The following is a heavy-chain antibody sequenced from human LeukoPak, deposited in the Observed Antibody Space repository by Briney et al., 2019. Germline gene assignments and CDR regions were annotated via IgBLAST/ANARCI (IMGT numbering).Heavy chain of an antibody. Sequence: GGSLRLSCAASGFTFSSYSMNSVRHPPGNGLEWDSYVTSSSSRLYYADPVKGRFTISRDNSKNTLYLQMNSMRAEDTAVYYCARRGIRGYYYYGMDVWGQGTTVTVSS. J-gene: IGHJ6*02. D-gene: IGHD1-26*01. CDR2: VTSSSSRL. CDR1: GFTFSSYS. CDR3: ARRGIRGYYYYGMDV. V-gene: IGHV3-48*01.